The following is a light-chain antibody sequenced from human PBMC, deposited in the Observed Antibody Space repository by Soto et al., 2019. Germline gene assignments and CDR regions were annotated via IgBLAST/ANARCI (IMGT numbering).Light chain of an antibody. CDR2: GAS. CDR3: HQYNNWPPLT. J-gene: IGKJ4*01. CDR1: QSVSSN. V-gene: IGKV3-15*01. Sequence: EIVMTQSPATLSVSPGERATLSCRASQSVSSNLAGYQHKPGQAPRPLIYGASTRATGNPATFSGSGSGTEFTRTICSLQSEDFGVYYCHQYNNWPPLTFGGGTKVQIK.